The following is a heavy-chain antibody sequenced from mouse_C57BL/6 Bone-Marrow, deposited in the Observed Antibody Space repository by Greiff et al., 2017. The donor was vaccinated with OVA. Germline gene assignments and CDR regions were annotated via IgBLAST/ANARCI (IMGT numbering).Heavy chain of an antibody. CDR2: IDPENGDT. CDR3: TTDLLRDY. CDR1: GFNIKDDY. V-gene: IGHV14-4*01. Sequence: VQLQQSGAELVRPGASVKLSCTASGFNIKDDYMHWVKQRPEQGLEWIGWIDPENGDTEYASKFQGKATITADTSSNTAYLQLSSLTSEDTAVYYGTTDLLRDYWGQGTSVTVSS. D-gene: IGHD2-1*01. J-gene: IGHJ4*01.